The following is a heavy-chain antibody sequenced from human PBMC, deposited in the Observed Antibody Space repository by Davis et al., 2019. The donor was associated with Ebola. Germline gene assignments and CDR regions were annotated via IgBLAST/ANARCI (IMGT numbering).Heavy chain of an antibody. CDR1: GFTFSDYY. D-gene: IGHD6-13*01. Sequence: PSETLSLTCAASGFTFSDYYMSWIRQAPGKGLEWVSYISSSSSYIYYADSVKGRFTISRDNAKNSLYLQMNSLRAEDTAVYYCARDPGYSSSWYYFDYWGQGTLVTVSS. CDR2: ISSSSSYI. J-gene: IGHJ4*02. V-gene: IGHV3-11*06. CDR3: ARDPGYSSSWYYFDY.